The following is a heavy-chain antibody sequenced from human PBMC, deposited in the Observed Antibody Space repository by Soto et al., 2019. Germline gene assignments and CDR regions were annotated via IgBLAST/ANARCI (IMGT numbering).Heavy chain of an antibody. Sequence: SGGSLRLSCTASGFTFNTHWMHWVRQAPGKGLVWVSRIYFDGITTNYADSVKGRLTVSRDNAKNTVYLHVNTLRGEDTAVYYCARGGAMGVDYWGQGTLVTVSS. CDR3: ARGGAMGVDY. CDR1: GFTFNTHW. J-gene: IGHJ4*02. V-gene: IGHV3-74*01. CDR2: IYFDGITT. D-gene: IGHD1-26*01.